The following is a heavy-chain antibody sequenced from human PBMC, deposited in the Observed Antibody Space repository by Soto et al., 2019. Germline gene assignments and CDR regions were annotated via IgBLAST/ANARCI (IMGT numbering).Heavy chain of an antibody. V-gene: IGHV4-31*03. J-gene: IGHJ6*03. CDR3: ARVAVAASYYHYYYMDV. D-gene: IGHD2-15*01. CDR2: IYYSGST. CDR1: GGSISSGGYY. Sequence: PSETLSLTCTVSGGSISSGGYYWSWIRQHPGKGLEWIGYIYYSGSTYYNPSLKSRVTISVDTSKNQFSLKLSSVTAADTAVYYCARVAVAASYYHYYYMDVWGKGTTVTVSS.